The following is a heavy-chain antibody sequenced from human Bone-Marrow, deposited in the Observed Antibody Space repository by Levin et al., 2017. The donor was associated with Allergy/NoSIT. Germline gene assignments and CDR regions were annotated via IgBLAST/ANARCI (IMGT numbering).Heavy chain of an antibody. CDR2: ISYDGSNK. Sequence: GESLKISCAASGFTFSSYGMHWVRQAPGKGLEWVAVISYDGSNKYYADSVKGRFTISRDNSKNTLYLQMNSLRAEDTAVYYCAKVGNGGDTVTTLSCTHWGQGTLVTVSS. CDR1: GFTFSSYG. CDR3: AKVGNGGDTVTTLSCTH. D-gene: IGHD4-17*01. J-gene: IGHJ4*02. V-gene: IGHV3-30*18.